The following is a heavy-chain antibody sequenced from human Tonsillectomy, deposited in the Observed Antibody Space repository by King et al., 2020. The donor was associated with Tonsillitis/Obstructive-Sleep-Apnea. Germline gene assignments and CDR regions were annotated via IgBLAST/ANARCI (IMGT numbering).Heavy chain of an antibody. Sequence: VQLVESGGGLVQPGGSLRLSCSASGFTFSSYAMHWVRQAPGKGLEYVSAISSNGGSTYYADSVKGRFTISRDNSKNTLYLQMSSLRAEDTAVYYCGTGGDGYNGGGPFDYWGQGTLVTVSS. V-gene: IGHV3-64D*06. CDR1: GFTFSSYA. J-gene: IGHJ4*02. CDR2: ISSNGGST. D-gene: IGHD5-24*01. CDR3: GTGGDGYNGGGPFDY.